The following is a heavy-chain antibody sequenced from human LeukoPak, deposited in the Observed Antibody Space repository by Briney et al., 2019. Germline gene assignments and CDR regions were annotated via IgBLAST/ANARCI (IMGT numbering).Heavy chain of an antibody. CDR3: ARGLTDIVVVPAATYFDY. V-gene: IGHV1-69*06. D-gene: IGHD2-2*01. J-gene: IGHJ4*02. Sequence: SVKVSCKASGGTFSSYAISWVRQAPGQGLEWMGGIIPISGTANYAQKFQGRVTITADKSTSTAYMELSSLRSEDTAVYYCARGLTDIVVVPAATYFDYWGQGTLVTVSS. CDR2: IIPISGTA. CDR1: GGTFSSYA.